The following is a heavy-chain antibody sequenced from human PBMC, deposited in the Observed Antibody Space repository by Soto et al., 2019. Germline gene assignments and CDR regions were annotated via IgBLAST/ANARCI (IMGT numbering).Heavy chain of an antibody. D-gene: IGHD1-26*01. Sequence: SETLSLTCTVSGGSISSSSYSWGWIRQPPGKGPEWIGTFYYSGSTYYNPSLKSRVTISVDTSKNQFSLQLNSVTPEDTAVYYCAKEGGNHYYYYAMDVWGQGTTVT. V-gene: IGHV4-39*02. CDR1: GGSISSSSYS. CDR2: FYYSGST. J-gene: IGHJ6*02. CDR3: AKEGGNHYYYYAMDV.